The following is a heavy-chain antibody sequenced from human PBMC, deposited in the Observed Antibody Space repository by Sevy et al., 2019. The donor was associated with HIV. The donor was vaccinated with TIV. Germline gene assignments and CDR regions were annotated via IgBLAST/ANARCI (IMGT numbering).Heavy chain of an antibody. CDR3: ARAVYSSGWYGELDAEYFQH. CDR1: GFTFSSYS. D-gene: IGHD6-19*01. Sequence: GGSLRLSCAASGFTFSSYSMNGVRQAPRKGLEWVSSISSSSSYIYYADSVKGRFTISRDNAKNSLYLQMNSLRAEDTAVYYCARAVYSSGWYGELDAEYFQHWGQGTLVTVSS. V-gene: IGHV3-21*01. J-gene: IGHJ1*01. CDR2: ISSSSSYI.